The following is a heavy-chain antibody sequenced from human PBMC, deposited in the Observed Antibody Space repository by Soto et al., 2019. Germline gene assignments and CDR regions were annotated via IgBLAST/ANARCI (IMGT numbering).Heavy chain of an antibody. CDR2: FYHSGST. V-gene: IGHV4-30-2*01. CDR3: ASLDYYGSFHN. J-gene: IGHJ4*02. Sequence: TYSVSGVSIRNTDYSWSWIRQPPGKGLEWIGYFYHSGSTYDNPSLKSRVTISIDRSKNQFSLHLASVTAADTAVYYWASLDYYGSFHNSGPRALVT. CDR1: GVSIRNTDYS. D-gene: IGHD3-10*01.